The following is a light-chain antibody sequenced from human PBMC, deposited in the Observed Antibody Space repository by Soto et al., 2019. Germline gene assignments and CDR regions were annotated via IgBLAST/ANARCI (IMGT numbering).Light chain of an antibody. J-gene: IGKJ1*01. CDR3: QQLKTYPPP. V-gene: IGKV1-9*01. CDR2: TAS. CDR1: QGINNA. Sequence: IHLTQSPSSLSASVGARVTVTCRASQGINNALAWYQQKPGKAPKLLIYTASTLQSGVPSRFSGSGSATDFTLTSSGLQPEDFATYYCQQLKTYPPPFGQGTKVEL.